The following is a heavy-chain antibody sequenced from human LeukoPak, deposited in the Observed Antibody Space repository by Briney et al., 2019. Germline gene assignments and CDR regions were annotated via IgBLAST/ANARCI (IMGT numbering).Heavy chain of an antibody. V-gene: IGHV3-23*01. CDR2: ISGSGGST. CDR1: GFTFSSYA. CDR3: ARVSSSWPYYYYHMDV. J-gene: IGHJ6*03. D-gene: IGHD6-13*01. Sequence: PGGSLRLSCAASGFTFSSYAMSWVRQAPGKGLEWVSAISGSGGSTYYADSVKGRFTISRDNSKNTLYLQMNSLRAEDTAVYYCARVSSSWPYYYYHMDVWGKGTTVTVSS.